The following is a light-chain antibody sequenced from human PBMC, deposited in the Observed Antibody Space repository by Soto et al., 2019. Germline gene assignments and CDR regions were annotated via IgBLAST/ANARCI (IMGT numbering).Light chain of an antibody. J-gene: IGKJ1*01. CDR1: QSPSGY. CDR2: DAS. V-gene: IGKV3-11*01. CDR3: QQGSTWPT. Sequence: EIVLTQSPATLSLSPGERATLSCRASQSPSGYLAWYQQRPGQAPRLLIYDASSRANGIPARFTGSGSGTVFSLTISSREPEDFAVYYCQQGSTWPTFGQGTRVDIK.